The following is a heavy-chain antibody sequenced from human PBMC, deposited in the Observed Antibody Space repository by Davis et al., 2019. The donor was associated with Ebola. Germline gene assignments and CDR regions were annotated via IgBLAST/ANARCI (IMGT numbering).Heavy chain of an antibody. CDR3: ARGAMVQGVIVNWFDP. J-gene: IGHJ5*02. V-gene: IGHV1-18*01. Sequence: AASVQVSCKASGYTFTSYAMHWVRQAPGQGLEWMGWISAYNGNTNYAQKLQGRVTMTPDTSTSTAYMELRSLRSDDTAVYYCARGAMVQGVIVNWFDPWGQGTLVTVSS. D-gene: IGHD3-10*01. CDR1: GYTFTSYA. CDR2: ISAYNGNT.